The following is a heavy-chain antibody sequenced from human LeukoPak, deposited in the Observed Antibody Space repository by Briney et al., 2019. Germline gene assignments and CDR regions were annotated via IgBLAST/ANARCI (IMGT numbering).Heavy chain of an antibody. V-gene: IGHV3-30*02. Sequence: PGGSLRLSCAASGFSFSSYAMHWVRQAPGKGLEWVSSIRYDGNEKYSADSVKGRFTISRDNSKNMLFLQMNSLRAEDTAIYYCAKGILAGVLNDWGQGSLVTVS. J-gene: IGHJ4*02. CDR3: AKGILAGVLND. CDR1: GFSFSSYA. D-gene: IGHD1-1*01. CDR2: IRYDGNEK.